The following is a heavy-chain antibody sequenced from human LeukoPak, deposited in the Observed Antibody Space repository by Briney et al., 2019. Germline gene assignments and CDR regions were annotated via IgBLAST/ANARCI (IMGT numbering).Heavy chain of an antibody. D-gene: IGHD2-2*02. Sequence: SETLSLTCTVSGGSISSYYRSWIRQPAGKGLEWIGRIYTSGSTNYNPSLKSRVTMSVDTSKNQFSLKLSSVTAADTAVYYCARDTTYCSSTSCYTSFDYWVQETLVTVSS. V-gene: IGHV4-4*07. J-gene: IGHJ4*02. CDR1: GGSISSYY. CDR3: ARDTTYCSSTSCYTSFDY. CDR2: IYTSGST.